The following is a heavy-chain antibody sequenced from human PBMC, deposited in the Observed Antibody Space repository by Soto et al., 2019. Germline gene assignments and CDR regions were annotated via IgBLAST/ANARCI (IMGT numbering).Heavy chain of an antibody. CDR1: GFIFKSYG. D-gene: IGHD6-19*01. CDR3: AKQGIEVAGTDYFDY. CDR2: ISHDGSNA. J-gene: IGHJ4*02. Sequence: QVQLVESGGGVVQPGKSLSLSCAATGFIFKSYGVHWVRQAPGKGLEWVAVISHDGSNAYYADAVNGRFTISRDNAKNTVYLQMNSLRAEDTAVYYCAKQGIEVAGTDYFDYWGQGALVTVAS. V-gene: IGHV3-30*18.